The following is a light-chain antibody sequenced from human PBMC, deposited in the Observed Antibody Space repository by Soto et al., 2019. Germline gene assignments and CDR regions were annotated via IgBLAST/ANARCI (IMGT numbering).Light chain of an antibody. CDR3: QERSNWPTFS. V-gene: IGKV3-11*01. Sequence: EIVLTQSPATLSLSPGQRATLSCKASQSVFDYIAWYQQKPGQAPRLLIYEASIRATGVPARFSGSGSGTDCILTIISRVPEDFAVYYCQERSNWPTFSFGGGNKLEIK. CDR2: EAS. J-gene: IGKJ4*01. CDR1: QSVFDY.